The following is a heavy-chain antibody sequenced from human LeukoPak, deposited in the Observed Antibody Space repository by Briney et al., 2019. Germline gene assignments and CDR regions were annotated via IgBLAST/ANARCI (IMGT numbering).Heavy chain of an antibody. V-gene: IGHV3-48*01. CDR3: ARDNRGYSYGYFGY. CDR1: GFTFSSYS. Sequence: GGSLRLSCAASGFTFSSYSMNWVRQAPGKGLEWVSYISSSSTIYYAESVKGRFTISRDNAKNSPYLQMNSLRAEDTAMYYCARDNRGYSYGYFGYWGQGTLVTVSA. D-gene: IGHD5-18*01. CDR2: ISSSSTI. J-gene: IGHJ4*02.